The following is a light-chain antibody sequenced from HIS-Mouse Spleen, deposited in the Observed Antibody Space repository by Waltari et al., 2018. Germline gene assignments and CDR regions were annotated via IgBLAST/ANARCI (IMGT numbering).Light chain of an antibody. V-gene: IGKV1-13*02. J-gene: IGKJ1*01. Sequence: AIQLTQSPSSLSASVGDRVTNTCRASQGISSALAWYQQKPGKAPKLLIYDASSLESGVPSRFSGSGSGTDFTLTISSLQPEDFATYYCQQFNSYLWTFGQGTKVEIK. CDR3: QQFNSYLWT. CDR1: QGISSA. CDR2: DAS.